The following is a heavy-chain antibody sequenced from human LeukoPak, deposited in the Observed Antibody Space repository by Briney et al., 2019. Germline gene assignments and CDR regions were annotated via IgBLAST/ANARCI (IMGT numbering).Heavy chain of an antibody. J-gene: IGHJ6*03. CDR1: GDIFNSYS. V-gene: IGHV1-69*05. CDR2: IIPIFGST. Sequence: SVKVSCNASGDIFNSYSVSWVRQAPGQGLEWLGGIIPIFGSTNYAQKFQGRVTITTDQSTRTAYMELNSLSSDDTAVYYCARVGRSRGSLPNSYYYMDVWGKGTTVTVSS. CDR3: ARVGRSRGSLPNSYYYMDV. D-gene: IGHD1-26*01.